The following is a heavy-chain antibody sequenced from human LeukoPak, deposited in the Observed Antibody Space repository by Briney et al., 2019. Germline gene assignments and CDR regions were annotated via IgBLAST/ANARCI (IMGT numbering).Heavy chain of an antibody. CDR3: ARGDTRYKKFPH. D-gene: IGHD3-9*01. Sequence: GGSLRLSCAASGFAFSSYWMHWVRQVPGKGLVWDSRINPGGSSTAYADSVKGRFTISRDNAKSTLYLHMDSLRAEDTAIYYCARGDTRYKKFPHWGQGTLVTVSS. V-gene: IGHV3-74*01. CDR1: GFAFSSYW. J-gene: IGHJ1*01. CDR2: INPGGSST.